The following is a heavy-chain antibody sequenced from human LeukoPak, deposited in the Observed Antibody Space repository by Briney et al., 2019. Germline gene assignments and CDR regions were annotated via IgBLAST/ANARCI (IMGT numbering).Heavy chain of an antibody. CDR3: ARVVSGTFLGEKAFYYCMDV. Sequence: SETLSLTCTVSGDSISSGYHWGWIRQPPGKGLEWIGATYHSGSTDYNPSLKSRVTISGDTSKNQFSLKLSSVTAADTAVYYCARVVSGTFLGEKAFYYCMDVWGQGTTVTVSS. CDR1: GDSISSGYH. CDR2: TYHSGST. J-gene: IGHJ6*02. D-gene: IGHD3-10*01. V-gene: IGHV4-38-2*02.